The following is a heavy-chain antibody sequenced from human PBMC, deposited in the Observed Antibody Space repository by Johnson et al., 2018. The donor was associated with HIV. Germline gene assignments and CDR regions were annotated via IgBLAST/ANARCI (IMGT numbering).Heavy chain of an antibody. CDR3: ARVGDGSGYYFDAFDI. CDR1: GFTFSSYA. V-gene: IGHV3-64*04. D-gene: IGHD3-22*01. J-gene: IGHJ3*02. CDR2: ISSSGSTI. Sequence: VQLVESGGGLVQPGGSLRLSCAASGFTFSSYAMHWVRQAPGKGLEYVSAISSSGSTIYYADSVKGRFTISRDNAKNSLYLQMNSLRAEDTAVYYCARVGDGSGYYFDAFDIWGQGTMVTVSS.